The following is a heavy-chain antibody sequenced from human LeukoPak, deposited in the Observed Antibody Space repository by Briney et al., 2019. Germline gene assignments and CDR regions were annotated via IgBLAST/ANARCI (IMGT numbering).Heavy chain of an antibody. CDR3: ARDLVTMVRGLLY. Sequence: GGSLRLSCAASGFTFSSYSMNWVRQAPGKGLEWVSSISSSSSYIYYAGSVKGRFTISRDNAKNSLHLQMNSLRAEDTAVYYCARDLVTMVRGLLYWGQGTLVTVSS. CDR2: ISSSSSYI. D-gene: IGHD3-10*01. CDR1: GFTFSSYS. V-gene: IGHV3-21*01. J-gene: IGHJ4*02.